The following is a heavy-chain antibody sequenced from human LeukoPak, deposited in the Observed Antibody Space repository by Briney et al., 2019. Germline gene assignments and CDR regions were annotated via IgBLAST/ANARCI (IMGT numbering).Heavy chain of an antibody. V-gene: IGHV1-69*13. CDR1: GGTFSSYA. Sequence: GASVKVSCKASGGTFSSYAISWVRQAPGQGLEWMGGIIPIFGTANYAQKFQGRVTITADESTSTAYMELSSLRSEDTAVYYCALSGQLRYYYYHMDVWGKGTTVTISS. CDR2: IIPIFGTA. CDR3: ALSGQLRYYYYHMDV. D-gene: IGHD3-10*01. J-gene: IGHJ6*03.